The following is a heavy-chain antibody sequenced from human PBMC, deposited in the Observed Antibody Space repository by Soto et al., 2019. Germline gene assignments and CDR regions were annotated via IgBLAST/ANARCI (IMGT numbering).Heavy chain of an antibody. Sequence: PGGSMKLSCAASGVVCSSLVVQCLRQTPGKELEWVAHIWYDGSNTYYADSVKGRFTISRDNSRNMLYLQMNSLRAEDTAVYHCVRDLLGSGGHFDYWGQGTPVTVSS. V-gene: IGHV3-33*01. J-gene: IGHJ4*02. CDR3: VRDLLGSGGHFDY. D-gene: IGHD7-27*01. CDR2: IWYDGSNT. CDR1: GVVCSSLV.